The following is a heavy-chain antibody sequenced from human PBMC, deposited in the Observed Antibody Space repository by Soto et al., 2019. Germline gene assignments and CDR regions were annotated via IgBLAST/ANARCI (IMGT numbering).Heavy chain of an antibody. V-gene: IGHV4-61*01. CDR2: INYSGST. J-gene: IGHJ6*02. Sequence: QVQLQESGPGLVKPSETLSLTCTVSGGSVSSGSSYWSWIRQPPGKGLEWIGYINYSGSTNYNPSLKSRVTISVDTSKNQFSLKLSSVTAADTAVYYCARDTYYDILTGPDYYYYGMDVWGQGTTVTVSS. CDR3: ARDTYYDILTGPDYYYYGMDV. CDR1: GGSVSSGSSY. D-gene: IGHD3-9*01.